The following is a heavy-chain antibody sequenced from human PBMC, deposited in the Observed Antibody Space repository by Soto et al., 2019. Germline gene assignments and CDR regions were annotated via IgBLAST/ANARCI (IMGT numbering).Heavy chain of an antibody. V-gene: IGHV4-39*02. CDR1: GGSINDTNYY. CDR2: VYHSGNP. CDR3: ARVPRAAATGRHFFDP. J-gene: IGHJ5*02. Sequence: SETLSLTCSVSGGSINDTNYYWGWIRQPPGKGLEWIGTVYHSGNPYYSPTLRSRITISVATSRNDFSLNVRSLTAAATAVYSFARVPRAAATGRHFFDPWRQGTLVTVSS. D-gene: IGHD2-8*02.